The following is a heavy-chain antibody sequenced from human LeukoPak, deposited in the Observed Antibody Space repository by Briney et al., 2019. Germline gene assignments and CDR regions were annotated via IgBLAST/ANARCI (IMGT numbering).Heavy chain of an antibody. D-gene: IGHD6-19*01. CDR3: AKDLVVQQWLVLKAPSDY. CDR2: ISGSGGST. CDR1: GFTFSSYA. J-gene: IGHJ4*02. V-gene: IGHV3-23*01. Sequence: GGSLRLSCAASGFTFSSYAMSWVRQAPGKGLEWVSAISGSGGSTYYADSVKGRFTISRDNSKNTLYLQMNSLRAEDTAVYYCAKDLVVQQWLVLKAPSDYWGQGTLVTVSS.